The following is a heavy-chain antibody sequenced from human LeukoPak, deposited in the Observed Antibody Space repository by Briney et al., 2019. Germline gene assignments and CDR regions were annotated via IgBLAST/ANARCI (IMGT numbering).Heavy chain of an antibody. J-gene: IGHJ4*02. D-gene: IGHD3-9*01. CDR2: MNPNSGNT. V-gene: IGHV1-8*02. CDR1: GYTFTGYY. Sequence: ASVKVSCKASGYTFTGYYIHWVRQAPGQGLEWMGWMNPNSGNTGYAQKFQGRVTMTRNTSISTAYMELSSLRSEDTAVYYCARVGYDILTGPEDYFDYWGQGTLVTVSS. CDR3: ARVGYDILTGPEDYFDY.